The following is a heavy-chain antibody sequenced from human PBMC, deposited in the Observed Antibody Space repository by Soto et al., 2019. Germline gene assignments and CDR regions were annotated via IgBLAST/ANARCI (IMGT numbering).Heavy chain of an antibody. CDR1: GFTVSSNY. J-gene: IGHJ6*03. Sequence: EVQLVESGGGLVQPGGSLRLSCAASGFTVSSNYMSWVRQAPGKGLGWVSVIYSGGSTYYADSVKGRFTISRDNSKNTLYLQMNSLRAEDTAVYYCARDKSGYCSSTSCYAYYYYYMDVWGKGTTVTVSS. D-gene: IGHD2-2*01. V-gene: IGHV3-66*01. CDR3: ARDKSGYCSSTSCYAYYYYYMDV. CDR2: IYSGGST.